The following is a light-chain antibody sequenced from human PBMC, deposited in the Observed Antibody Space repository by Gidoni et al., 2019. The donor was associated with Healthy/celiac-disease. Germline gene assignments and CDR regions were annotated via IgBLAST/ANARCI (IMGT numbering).Light chain of an antibody. J-gene: IGKJ4*01. Sequence: DIQMTQAPSSLSASVGDRVTITCRASQSISSYLNWYQQKPGKAPKLLIYAASSLQSGVPSRFSGSGSGPDFTLTISSLQPEDFATYSCQPSYSTPLTFGGGTKVEIK. V-gene: IGKV1-39*01. CDR2: AAS. CDR1: QSISSY. CDR3: QPSYSTPLT.